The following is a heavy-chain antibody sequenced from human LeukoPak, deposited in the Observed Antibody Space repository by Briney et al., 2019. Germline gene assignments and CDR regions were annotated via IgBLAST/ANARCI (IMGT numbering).Heavy chain of an antibody. CDR2: IYTSGPT. CDR1: GGSINSGGYY. V-gene: IGHV4-31*03. Sequence: SETLSLTCTVSGGSINSGGYYWSWIRQHPGEGLEWIGYIYTSGPTYYSPSLKSRLIISVDTSKNQFSLKLTSVTAADTAIYYCARECGDIGSGYHPYYFDSWGQGTLVTVSS. D-gene: IGHD5-12*01. J-gene: IGHJ4*02. CDR3: ARECGDIGSGYHPYYFDS.